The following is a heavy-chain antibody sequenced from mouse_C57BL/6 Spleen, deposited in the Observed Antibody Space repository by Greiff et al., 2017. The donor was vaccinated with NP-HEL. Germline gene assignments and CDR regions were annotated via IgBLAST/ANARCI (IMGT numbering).Heavy chain of an antibody. CDR3: ARRYYDYDGIAY. Sequence: VQLQQSGAELARPGASVKLSCKASGYTFTSYGISWVKQRTGQGLEWIGEIYPRSGNTYYNEKFKGKATLTADKSSRTAYMELRSLTSEDSAVYFCARRYYDYDGIAYWGQGTLVTVSA. CDR1: GYTFTSYG. D-gene: IGHD2-4*01. V-gene: IGHV1-81*01. CDR2: IYPRSGNT. J-gene: IGHJ3*01.